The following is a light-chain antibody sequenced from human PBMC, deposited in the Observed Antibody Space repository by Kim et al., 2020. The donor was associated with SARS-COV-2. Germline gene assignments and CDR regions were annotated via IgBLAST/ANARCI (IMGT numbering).Light chain of an antibody. CDR1: QSVNSSY. V-gene: IGKV3-20*01. CDR2: GAS. Sequence: EIVLTQSPGTLSLSPGERATLSCRASQSVNSSYFGWYQQKPGQAPRLLIYGASNRATGIPDRFSGSGSGTDFSLTISRLEPEDFAVYWCQQYTESSFTFGQGTKLEIK. CDR3: QQYTESSFT. J-gene: IGKJ2*01.